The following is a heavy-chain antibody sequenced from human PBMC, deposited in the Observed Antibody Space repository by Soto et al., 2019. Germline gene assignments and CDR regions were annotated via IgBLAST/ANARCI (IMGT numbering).Heavy chain of an antibody. Sequence: SVKVSCKASGYTFTSYAMHWVRQAPGQRLEWMGWINAGNGNTKYSQKFQGRVSMTTDTSTTTAYMELRSLRSDDTAVYYCARVVPGAEAWFGPWGQGTLVTVSS. CDR1: GYTFTSYA. J-gene: IGHJ5*02. V-gene: IGHV1-3*01. D-gene: IGHD2-2*01. CDR2: INAGNGNT. CDR3: ARVVPGAEAWFGP.